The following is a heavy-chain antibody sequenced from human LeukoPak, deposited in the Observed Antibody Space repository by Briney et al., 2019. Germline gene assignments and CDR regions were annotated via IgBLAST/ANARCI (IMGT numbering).Heavy chain of an antibody. J-gene: IGHJ4*02. D-gene: IGHD2-2*01. Sequence: ASVKVSCEASGGTLSSYAVSWVRQAPGQGLEWMGGIIPIFGTANYAQKFQGRVTITADESTSTAYMELSSLRSEDTAVYYCARFRLGYCSSTSCPMDYWGQGTLVTVSS. CDR2: IIPIFGTA. CDR1: GGTLSSYA. V-gene: IGHV1-69*13. CDR3: ARFRLGYCSSTSCPMDY.